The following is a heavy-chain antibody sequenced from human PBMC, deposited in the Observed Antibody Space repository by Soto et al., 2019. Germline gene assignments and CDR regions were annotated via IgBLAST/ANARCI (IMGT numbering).Heavy chain of an antibody. CDR1: GFTFSNYD. V-gene: IGHV3-13*01. CDR3: ARELHGGCYGMVV. Sequence: EVQLVESGGGLVQPGGSLRLSCAASGFTFSNYDMHWVRQVTGKGLECVSGITTAGDTYYPGSVKGRFTISRQKANNSLYLQMNSVSAGDTAVYYCARELHGGCYGMVVWGQGTTVTVSS. J-gene: IGHJ6*02. D-gene: IGHD2-15*01. CDR2: ITTAGDT.